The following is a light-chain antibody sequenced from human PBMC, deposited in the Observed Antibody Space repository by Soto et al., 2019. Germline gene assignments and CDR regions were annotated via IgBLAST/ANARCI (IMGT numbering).Light chain of an antibody. V-gene: IGKV3-11*01. Sequence: QSQANTSVAPGQSVQLSVLSLQIIILYLAWYQQRPGQPSRLLIYDESNSATGIPDRSSGSGYGTDFTLTISSLEPEDFALYFCQQRNNWPPTFGGGTKVE. J-gene: IGKJ4*01. CDR3: QQRNNWPPT. CDR2: DES. CDR1: QIIILY.